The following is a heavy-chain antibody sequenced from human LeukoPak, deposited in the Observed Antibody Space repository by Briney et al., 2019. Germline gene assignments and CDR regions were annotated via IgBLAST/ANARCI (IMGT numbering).Heavy chain of an antibody. CDR2: ISHDGSNI. CDR3: AKDPYRVIVATGNYLDP. V-gene: IGHV3-30*18. D-gene: IGHD2-15*01. J-gene: IGHJ5*02. CDR1: GFTFSSYG. Sequence: PGGSLRLTCAAPGFTFSSYGMHWVRQAPGKGLEWVAVISHDGSNIYYGDSVKGRFSISRDNSKNTLYLQMNNLRTEDTAVYYCAKDPYRVIVATGNYLDPWGQGTLVTVSS.